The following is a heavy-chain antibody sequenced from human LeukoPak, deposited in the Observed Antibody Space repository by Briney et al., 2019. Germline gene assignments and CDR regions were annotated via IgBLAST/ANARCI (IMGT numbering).Heavy chain of an antibody. CDR1: GFTFSSYG. V-gene: IGHV3-33*01. J-gene: IGHJ4*02. D-gene: IGHD1-26*01. Sequence: GGSLRLSCAASGFTFSSYGMPWVRQAPGKGLEWVAVIWYDGSNKYYADSVKGRFTISRDNSKNTLYLQMNSLRAEDTAVYYCARDLAYSGSYSYPPPNWGQGTLVTVSS. CDR2: IWYDGSNK. CDR3: ARDLAYSGSYSYPPPN.